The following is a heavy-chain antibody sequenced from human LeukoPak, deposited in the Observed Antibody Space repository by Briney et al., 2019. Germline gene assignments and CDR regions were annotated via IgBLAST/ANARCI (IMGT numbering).Heavy chain of an antibody. CDR1: GYTFTSYA. Sequence: ASVKVSCKASGYTFTSYAMNWVRRAPGQGLEWMGWINTNTGNPTYAQGFTGRFVFSLDTSVSTAYLQISSLKAEDTAVYYCARVRNAYGGNSSPLDYWGQGTLVTVSS. D-gene: IGHD4-23*01. V-gene: IGHV7-4-1*02. J-gene: IGHJ4*02. CDR3: ARVRNAYGGNSSPLDY. CDR2: INTNTGNP.